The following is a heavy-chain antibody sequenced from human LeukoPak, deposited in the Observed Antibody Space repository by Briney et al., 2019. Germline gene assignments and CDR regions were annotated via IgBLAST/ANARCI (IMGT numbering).Heavy chain of an antibody. CDR2: ISWNSGSI. CDR1: GFTFDDYA. J-gene: IGHJ6*02. V-gene: IGHV3-9*01. D-gene: IGHD3-22*01. Sequence: GGSLRLSCAASGFTFDDYAMHWVRQAPGKGLEWVSGISWNSGSIGYADSVKGRFTISRDNAKNSLYLQMNSLRAEGTALYYCAKDIYYDSSGYGMDVWGQGTTVTVSS. CDR3: AKDIYYDSSGYGMDV.